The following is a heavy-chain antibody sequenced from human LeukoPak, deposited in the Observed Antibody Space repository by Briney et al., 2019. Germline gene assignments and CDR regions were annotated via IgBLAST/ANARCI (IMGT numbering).Heavy chain of an antibody. D-gene: IGHD2-2*02. CDR1: GFTFDDYA. J-gene: IGHJ5*02. Sequence: GRSLRLSCAASGFTFDDYAMHWVRRAPGKGLEWVSGISWNGGTIGYADSVKGRFTISRDNAKNSLYLQMNSLRSEDTAFYHCARDRCSSTSCYNTPNWFDPWGQGTLVTVSS. CDR3: ARDRCSSTSCYNTPNWFDP. V-gene: IGHV3-9*01. CDR2: ISWNGGTI.